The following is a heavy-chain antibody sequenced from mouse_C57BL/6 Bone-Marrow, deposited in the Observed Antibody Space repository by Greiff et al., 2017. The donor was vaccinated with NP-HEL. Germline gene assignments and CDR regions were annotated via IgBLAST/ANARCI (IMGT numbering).Heavy chain of an antibody. Sequence: VKLVESGPGLVAPSQSLSITCTVSGFSLTSYAISWVRQPPGKGLEWLGVIWTGGGTNYNSALKSRLSISKDNSTSQVFLKMNSLQTDDTARYYCARIEGNYYGSRFAYWGQGTLVTVSA. D-gene: IGHD1-1*01. CDR2: IWTGGGT. CDR1: GFSLTSYA. CDR3: ARIEGNYYGSRFAY. V-gene: IGHV2-9-1*01. J-gene: IGHJ3*01.